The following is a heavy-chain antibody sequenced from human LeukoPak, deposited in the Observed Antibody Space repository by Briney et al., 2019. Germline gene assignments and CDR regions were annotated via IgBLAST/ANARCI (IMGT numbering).Heavy chain of an antibody. J-gene: IGHJ4*02. V-gene: IGHV3-21*01. CDR2: ISSSSSYI. Sequence: PGRSLRLSCAASGFTFSSYSMNWVRQAPGKGLEWVSSISSSSSYIYYADSVKGRFTISRDNAKNSLYLQMNSLRAEDTAVYYCARDPRGYNWNDVGYFDYWGQGTLVTVSS. D-gene: IGHD1-1*01. CDR1: GFTFSSYS. CDR3: ARDPRGYNWNDVGYFDY.